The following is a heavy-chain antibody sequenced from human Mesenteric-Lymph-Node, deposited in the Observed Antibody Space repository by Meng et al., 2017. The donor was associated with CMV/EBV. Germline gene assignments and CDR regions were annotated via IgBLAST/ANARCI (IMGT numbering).Heavy chain of an antibody. V-gene: IGHV3-30*19. CDR2: ISYYGSNI. CDR1: GFTFNSYG. Sequence: GESLKISCAASGFTFNSYGMHWVRQAPGKGLEWVAVISYYGSNIYYTDSVKGRFTISRDDSKNTLYLQMNSLRAEDTAVYYCARDLATSGYPGMGMDVWGQGTTVTVSS. D-gene: IGHD3-22*01. J-gene: IGHJ6*02. CDR3: ARDLATSGYPGMGMDV.